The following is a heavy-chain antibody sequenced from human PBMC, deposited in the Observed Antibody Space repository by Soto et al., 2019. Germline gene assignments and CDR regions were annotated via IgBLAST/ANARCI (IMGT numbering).Heavy chain of an antibody. Sequence: GGSLRLSCAASGFTFTTYNMSWVRQAPGKGLEWVANIKKDGSETYYVDSVKGRFTISRDNAKNSLYLQMNSLRADDTAVYYCTTDYSNSWYFPFDYWGQGTLVTVSS. V-gene: IGHV3-7*04. D-gene: IGHD4-4*01. J-gene: IGHJ4*02. CDR1: GFTFTTYN. CDR2: IKKDGSET. CDR3: TTDYSNSWYFPFDY.